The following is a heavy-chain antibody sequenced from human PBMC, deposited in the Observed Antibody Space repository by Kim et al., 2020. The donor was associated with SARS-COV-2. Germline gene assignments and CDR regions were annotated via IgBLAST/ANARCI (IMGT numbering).Heavy chain of an antibody. CDR1: GFTFSDYC. J-gene: IGHJ6*02. D-gene: IGHD3-22*01. V-gene: IGHV3-11*01. CDR2: ISTSGSTI. Sequence: GGSLRLSCAASGFTFSDYCMSWIRQAPGRGLEWVSSISTSGSTIHYADSVKGRFTISRDNAKNSLYLQMNSLRAEDTAVYYCARDIRGITLIGFYHYGMAVWGHGPTVTVSS. CDR3: ARDIRGITLIGFYHYGMAV.